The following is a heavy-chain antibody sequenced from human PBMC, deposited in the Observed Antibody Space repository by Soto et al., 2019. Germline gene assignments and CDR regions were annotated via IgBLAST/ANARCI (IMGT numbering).Heavy chain of an antibody. D-gene: IGHD2-15*01. V-gene: IGHV1-46*01. J-gene: IGHJ6*02. Sequence: ASVKVSCKACGYTFTSYYMHWVRQAPGQGLEWMGIINPSGGSTSYAQKFQGRVTMTRDTSTSTVYMELSSLRSEDTAVYYCARTCSGGSCYLSYYGMDVWGQGTTVTVCS. CDR3: ARTCSGGSCYLSYYGMDV. CDR2: INPSGGST. CDR1: GYTFTSYY.